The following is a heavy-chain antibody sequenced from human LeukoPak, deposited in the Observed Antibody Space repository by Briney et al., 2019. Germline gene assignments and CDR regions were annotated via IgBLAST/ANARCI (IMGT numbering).Heavy chain of an antibody. CDR2: INPNSGGT. CDR3: ARFFTATPQPDYGGKGSKNYYFDY. CDR1: GYTFTGYY. Sequence: ASVKVSCKASGYTFTGYYMHWVRQAPGQGLEWMGWINPNSGGTNYAQKFQGRVTMTRDTSISTAYMELSRLRSDDTAVYYCARFFTATPQPDYGGKGSKNYYFDYWGQGTLVTVSS. J-gene: IGHJ4*02. V-gene: IGHV1-2*02. D-gene: IGHD4-17*01.